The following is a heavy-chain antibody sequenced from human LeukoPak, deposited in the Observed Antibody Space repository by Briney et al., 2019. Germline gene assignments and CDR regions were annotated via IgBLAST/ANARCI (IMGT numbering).Heavy chain of an antibody. J-gene: IGHJ6*02. V-gene: IGHV4-34*01. D-gene: IGHD3-3*02. CDR2: INHSGST. CDR1: GGSFSGCY. Sequence: SETLSLTCAVYGGSFSGCYESWIRQPPGKGLEWIGEINHSGSTNYNPSLKSRVTISVDTSKNQFSLKLSSVTAADTAVYYCARVLVLVGMDVWGQGTTVTVSS. CDR3: ARVLVLVGMDV.